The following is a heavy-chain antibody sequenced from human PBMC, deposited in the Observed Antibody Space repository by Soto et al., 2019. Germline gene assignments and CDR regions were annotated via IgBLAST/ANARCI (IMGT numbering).Heavy chain of an antibody. D-gene: IGHD3-10*01. V-gene: IGHV6-1*01. CDR1: GDSVSSNSAA. J-gene: IGHJ6*02. CDR2: TYYRSKWYN. CDR3: ARGYYGSGSYYPYYGMDV. Sequence: SQTLSLTCAISGDSVSSNSAAWNWIRQSPSRGLEWLGRTYYRSKWYNDYAVSVKSRITINPDTSKNHFSLQLNSVTPEDTAVYYCARGYYGSGSYYPYYGMDVWGQGTTVTVSS.